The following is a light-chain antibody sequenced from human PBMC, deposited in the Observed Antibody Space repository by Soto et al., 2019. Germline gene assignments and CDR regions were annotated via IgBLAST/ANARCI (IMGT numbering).Light chain of an antibody. CDR1: TSDIGAYDY. Sequence: QSALTQPASLSGCPGQSITISCTGTTSDIGAYDYVSWFQQHPGKAPKLMSSEVNNRPSGVSTRLPGFQYGTTAYPTISGLQVEDEAEYFCFSFTNTSTHVFGTGPK. CDR2: EVN. J-gene: IGLJ6*01. CDR3: FSFTNTSTHV. V-gene: IGLV2-14*01.